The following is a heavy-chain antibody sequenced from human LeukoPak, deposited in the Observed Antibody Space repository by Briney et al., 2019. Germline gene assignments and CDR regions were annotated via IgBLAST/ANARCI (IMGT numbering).Heavy chain of an antibody. CDR2: MNPNSGNT. CDR1: GYTFTSYD. D-gene: IGHD1-26*01. J-gene: IGHJ4*01. Sequence: ASVKVSCKASGYTFTSYDINWVRQATGQGLEWMGWMNPNSGNTGYAQKFQGRVTMTRNTSISTAYMELSSLRSEDTAAYYCARVGSYYVSKYDYWGQEPWSPSPQ. CDR3: ARVGSYYVSKYDY. V-gene: IGHV1-8*01.